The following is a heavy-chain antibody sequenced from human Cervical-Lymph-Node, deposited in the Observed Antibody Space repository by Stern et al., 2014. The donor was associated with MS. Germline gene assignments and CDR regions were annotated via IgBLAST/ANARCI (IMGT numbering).Heavy chain of an antibody. CDR2: VSPNSGGT. CDR1: GYSFTDYY. Sequence: DQLVESGAEVKKPGASVKVSCKASGYSFTDYYIHWVRQAPGQGLEWVGRVSPNSGGTNYVEKFQGRVTMTRDTSINTVYMELNRVTSDDSAVYFCARGTHATATTAFDYWGQGTLVTVSS. CDR3: ARGTHATATTAFDY. J-gene: IGHJ4*02. D-gene: IGHD4-17*01. V-gene: IGHV1-2*06.